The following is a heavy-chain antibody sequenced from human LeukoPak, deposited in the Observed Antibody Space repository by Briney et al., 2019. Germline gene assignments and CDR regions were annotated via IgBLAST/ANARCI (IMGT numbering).Heavy chain of an antibody. CDR1: GFTFSSYA. D-gene: IGHD5-18*01. J-gene: IGHJ4*02. V-gene: IGHV3-30-3*01. CDR2: ISYDGSNK. Sequence: GGSLRLSCAASGFTFSSYAMHWVRKAPGKGLEWVAVISYDGSNKYNADSVKGRFTISRDNSKNTLYLQINSLRAEDTAVYYCVRAAGRWIQLWPSHFDYWGQGTLVTVSS. CDR3: VRAAGRWIQLWPSHFDY.